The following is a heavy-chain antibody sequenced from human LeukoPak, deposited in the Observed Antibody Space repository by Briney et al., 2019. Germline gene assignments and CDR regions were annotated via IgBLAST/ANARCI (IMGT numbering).Heavy chain of an antibody. CDR2: ISAYKGNT. CDR3: ARDLYYYGSGSYYDVFDV. CDR1: GYTFSTYG. D-gene: IGHD3-10*01. V-gene: IGHV1-18*01. Sequence: ASVKVSFKASGYTFSTYGISWVRQAPGQGLGWMGWISAYKGNTYYAQKLQGRVTMTTDTSTSTAYMELRSLRSDDTAIYYCARDLYYYGSGSYYDVFDVWGQGTMVTVSS. J-gene: IGHJ3*01.